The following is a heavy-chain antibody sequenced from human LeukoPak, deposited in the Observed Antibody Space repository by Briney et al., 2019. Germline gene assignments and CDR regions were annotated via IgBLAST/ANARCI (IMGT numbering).Heavy chain of an antibody. Sequence: ASVKVSCKASGYTFSSHGISWVRQAPGQGLEWMGWISVYNGNTNYAQKLQGRVTMTTDTSTSTAYMDLRSLRSDDTAVYYCARDQSHLVVVTARPYNWFDPWGQGTLVTVSS. D-gene: IGHD2-21*02. CDR1: GYTFSSHG. J-gene: IGHJ5*02. CDR2: ISVYNGNT. V-gene: IGHV1-18*01. CDR3: ARDQSHLVVVTARPYNWFDP.